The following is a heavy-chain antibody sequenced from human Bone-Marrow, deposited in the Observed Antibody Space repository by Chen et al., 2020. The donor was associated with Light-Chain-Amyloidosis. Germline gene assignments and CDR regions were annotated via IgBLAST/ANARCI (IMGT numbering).Heavy chain of an antibody. CDR1: GYRFTSYW. CDR2: IYPGDSDA. D-gene: IGHD2-2*01. Sequence: EVQLVQSGPEVKKPGESLKISCQGSGYRFTSYWIGWVRQLPGKGLEGMGVIYPGDSDARCSPSFQGQVTISVDKSTTTAYLQWSSLKASDTAIYYCAREVSRDHFDYWGQGTLVTVSS. V-gene: IGHV5-51*01. J-gene: IGHJ4*02. CDR3: AREVSRDHFDY.